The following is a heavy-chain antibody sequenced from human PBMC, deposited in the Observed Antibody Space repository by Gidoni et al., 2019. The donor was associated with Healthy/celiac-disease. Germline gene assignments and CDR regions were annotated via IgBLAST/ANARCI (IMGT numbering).Heavy chain of an antibody. Sequence: EVQLVVSGGGLVEQGRFLILDCAASGFTSGDSPMSWFRQAPGKGLEWVGFIRSKAYGGTTEYAASVKGRFTISRDDSKSIAYLQMNSLKTEDTAVYYCTRGVYVERAQSAYFDYWGQGTLVTVSS. CDR3: TRGVYVERAQSAYFDY. CDR2: IRSKAYGGTT. V-gene: IGHV3-49*03. CDR1: GFTSGDSP. J-gene: IGHJ4*02. D-gene: IGHD3-16*01.